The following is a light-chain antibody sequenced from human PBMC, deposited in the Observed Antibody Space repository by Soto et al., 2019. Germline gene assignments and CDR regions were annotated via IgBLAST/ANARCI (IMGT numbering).Light chain of an antibody. CDR3: QQRYNWPWT. Sequence: EIVLTQSPGTLSLSPGERATLSCRASQSVSSNFLAWYQQKPGQPPRLLIYGASSRATGIPPRFSGSGSGTDFTLAISGLEPEDSAIYFCQQRYNWPWTFGQGTKVDIK. V-gene: IGKV3D-20*02. J-gene: IGKJ1*01. CDR2: GAS. CDR1: QSVSSNF.